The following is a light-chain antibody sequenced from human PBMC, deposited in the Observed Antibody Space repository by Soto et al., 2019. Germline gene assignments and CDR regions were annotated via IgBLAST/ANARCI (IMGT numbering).Light chain of an antibody. V-gene: IGKV1-5*01. Sequence: DIQMTQSPSTLSGSIGDRVIITCRASQSVVNWLAWYQQKPGKAPKLLISDASKLESGVPPRFSGVGSGSDFNLTVSSLQPDDSATYYCQQYNLDPYTFGQGTKLEI. CDR2: DAS. J-gene: IGKJ2*01. CDR1: QSVVNW. CDR3: QQYNLDPYT.